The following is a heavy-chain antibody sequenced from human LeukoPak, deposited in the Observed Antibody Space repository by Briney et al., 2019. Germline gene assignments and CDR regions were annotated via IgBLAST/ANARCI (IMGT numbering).Heavy chain of an antibody. CDR2: INPSGGST. CDR1: GYTFTSYY. J-gene: IGHJ4*02. D-gene: IGHD5-12*01. V-gene: IGHV1-46*01. Sequence: ASVKVSCKASGYTFTSYYMHWVRQAPGQGLEWMGIINPSGGSTSYAQKFQGRVTMTRDTSASTVYMELSSLRSEDTAVYYCARAMMATTGFDYWGQGTLVTVSS. CDR3: ARAMMATTGFDY.